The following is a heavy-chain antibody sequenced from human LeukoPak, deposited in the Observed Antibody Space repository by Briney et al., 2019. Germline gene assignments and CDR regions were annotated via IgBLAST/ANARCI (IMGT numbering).Heavy chain of an antibody. J-gene: IGHJ4*02. Sequence: GGSLRLSCAASGFTVSSNYMSWVRQAPGKGLEWVSVIYSGGSTYYPGSVKGRFTISRENAKNSLYLQMNSLRAGDTAVYYCARDGRYCSGGSCYAGLDYWGQGTLVTVSS. CDR3: ARDGRYCSGGSCYAGLDY. V-gene: IGHV3-53*01. CDR2: IYSGGST. D-gene: IGHD2-15*01. CDR1: GFTVSSNY.